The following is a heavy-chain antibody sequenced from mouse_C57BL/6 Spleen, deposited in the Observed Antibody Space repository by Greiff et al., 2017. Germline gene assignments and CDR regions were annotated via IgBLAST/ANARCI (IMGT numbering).Heavy chain of an antibody. CDR1: GYTFTDYY. CDR2: INPNNGGT. Sequence: VQLQQSGPELVKPGASVKISCKASGYTFTDYYMNWVKQSHGKSLEWIGDINPNNGGTSYNQKFKGKATLTVDKSSSTAYMELRSLTSEDSAVYYCARLGTVVATRAMDYWGQGTSVTVSS. V-gene: IGHV1-26*01. CDR3: ARLGTVVATRAMDY. D-gene: IGHD1-1*01. J-gene: IGHJ4*01.